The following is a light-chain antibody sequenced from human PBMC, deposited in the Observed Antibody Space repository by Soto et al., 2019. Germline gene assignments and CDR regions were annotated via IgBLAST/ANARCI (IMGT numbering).Light chain of an antibody. Sequence: EIVMTQSPATVPVSPGERVTLSCRASQSVSIDLAWYPQKPGQAPRLLIYGASTRATDIPPSFTGSGSGTEFTLTISSLQSEDIAVYYCQQYNKWPQTFGQGTKVEIK. CDR2: GAS. V-gene: IGKV3-15*01. CDR1: QSVSID. CDR3: QQYNKWPQT. J-gene: IGKJ1*01.